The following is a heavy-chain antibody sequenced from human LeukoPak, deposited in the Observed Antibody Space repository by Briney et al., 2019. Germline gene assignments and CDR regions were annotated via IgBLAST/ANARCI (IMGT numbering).Heavy chain of an antibody. CDR1: GFIFNNYG. Sequence: GGSLRLSCSASGFIFNNYGLMWVRQAPGKGLEWVSAISNDGGGTTYADFVKGRFTISRDNSKNTLSLQMNSLRPEDTALYYCAKGSSGYFADLWGQGTVVTVSS. V-gene: IGHV3-23*01. D-gene: IGHD3-22*01. CDR3: AKGSSGYFADL. J-gene: IGHJ5*02. CDR2: ISNDGGGT.